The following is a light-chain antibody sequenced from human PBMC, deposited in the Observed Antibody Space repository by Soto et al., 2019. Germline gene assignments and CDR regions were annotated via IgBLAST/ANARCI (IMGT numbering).Light chain of an antibody. CDR2: WAS. V-gene: IGKV4-1*01. CDR3: QEYYSTPLN. Sequence: DIVMTQSPDSLAVSLGERATINCKSSQSVLYSSNNKNYLAWYQQKPGQPPKLIIYWASTRESGVPDRSSGSGSGTDFTLTISSLQAEDVAVYYCQEYYSTPLNFGGGTKVDIK. CDR1: QSVLYSSNNKNY. J-gene: IGKJ4*01.